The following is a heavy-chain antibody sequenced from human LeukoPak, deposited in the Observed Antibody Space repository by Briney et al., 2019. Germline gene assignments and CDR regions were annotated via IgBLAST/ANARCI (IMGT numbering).Heavy chain of an antibody. CDR2: ITASGSNT. D-gene: IGHD6-19*01. CDR3: AKFTSGWFEDY. V-gene: IGHV3-23*01. Sequence: GGSLRLSCAASEFTFMSYAMTWVRQAPGKGLEWVSAITASGSNTFYADSAKGRFTISRDNSKNILYLQMNSLRAEDTALYFCAKFTSGWFEDYWGQGTLVTVSS. CDR1: EFTFMSYA. J-gene: IGHJ4*02.